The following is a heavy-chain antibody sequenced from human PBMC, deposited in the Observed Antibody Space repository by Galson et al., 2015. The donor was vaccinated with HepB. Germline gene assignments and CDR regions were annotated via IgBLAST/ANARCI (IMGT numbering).Heavy chain of an antibody. V-gene: IGHV3-23*01. CDR3: AKGGGSYYYYLDY. Sequence: SLRLSCAASGFTFSSYAMNWVRQVPGKGLEWVSAISGSGGTTYYTDSVKGRFTISRDISKNTLFLQMSSLRAEDTAVYYCAKGGGSYYYYLDYWGQGTLVAVSS. J-gene: IGHJ4*02. CDR1: GFTFSSYA. CDR2: ISGSGGTT. D-gene: IGHD1-26*01.